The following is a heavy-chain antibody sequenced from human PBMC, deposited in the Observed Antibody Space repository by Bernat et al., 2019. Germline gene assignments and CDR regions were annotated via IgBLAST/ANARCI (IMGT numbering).Heavy chain of an antibody. D-gene: IGHD7-27*01. Sequence: QVQLQESGPGLVKPSGTLSLTCAVYGGSFSGYYWSWIRQPPGKGLEWIGEINHSGSTNYNPSLKSRVTISVDTSKNQFSLKLSSVTAADTAVYYCARVRLGYDWGQGTLVTVSS. J-gene: IGHJ4*02. CDR3: ARVRLGYD. V-gene: IGHV4-34*01. CDR1: GGSFSGYY. CDR2: INHSGST.